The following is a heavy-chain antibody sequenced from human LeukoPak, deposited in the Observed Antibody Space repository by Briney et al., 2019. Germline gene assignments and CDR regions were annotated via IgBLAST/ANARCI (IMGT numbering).Heavy chain of an antibody. J-gene: IGHJ4*02. CDR3: AREDPVAGTTPIDY. V-gene: IGHV3-11*06. D-gene: IGHD1-7*01. Sequence: PGGSLRLSCAASGFTFSDYYMSWIRQAPGKGLEWVSSISSSSSYIYYADSVKGRFTISRDNTKNSLYLQMNSLRAEDTAVYYCAREDPVAGTTPIDYWGQGTLVTVSS. CDR1: GFTFSDYY. CDR2: ISSSSSYI.